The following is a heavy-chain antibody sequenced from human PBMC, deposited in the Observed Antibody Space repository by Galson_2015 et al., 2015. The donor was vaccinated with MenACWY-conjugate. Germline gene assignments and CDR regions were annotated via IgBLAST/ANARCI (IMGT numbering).Heavy chain of an antibody. Sequence: TLSLTCTFSGAFISSYYCSWLRQPPERGLEWIGYIYYSGSTNYNPSLKSRVTISVDTSKNQFSLKLSTVTAADTAVYYCARDRVIYDSSGYSQTYGMDVWGQGTTVTVSS. CDR3: ARDRVIYDSSGYSQTYGMDV. CDR2: IYYSGST. CDR1: GAFISSYY. V-gene: IGHV4-59*01. J-gene: IGHJ6*02. D-gene: IGHD3-22*01.